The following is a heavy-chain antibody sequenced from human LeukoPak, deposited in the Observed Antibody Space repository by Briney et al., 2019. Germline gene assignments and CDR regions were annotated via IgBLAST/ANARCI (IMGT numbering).Heavy chain of an antibody. V-gene: IGHV3-66*01. CDR3: ASRYYDPYGMDV. D-gene: IGHD3-22*01. Sequence: GGSLRLACAASGFRFSSYAMSWVRQAPGKGLEWVSVIYSGGSTYYADSVKGRFTISRDNSKNTLYLQMNSLRAEDTAVYYCASRYYDPYGMDVWGQGTTVTVSS. J-gene: IGHJ6*02. CDR1: GFRFSSYA. CDR2: IYSGGST.